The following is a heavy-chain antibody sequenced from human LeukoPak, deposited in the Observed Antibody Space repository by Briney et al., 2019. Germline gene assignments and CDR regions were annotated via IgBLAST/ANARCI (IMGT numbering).Heavy chain of an antibody. CDR3: VKDSGWFHFDY. CDR1: GFTFSHSW. J-gene: IGHJ4*02. D-gene: IGHD6-19*01. CDR2: IKEDGSSQ. V-gene: IGHV3-7*03. Sequence: SGGSLRLSCVASGFTFSHSWMTWVRQAPGKGLEWVGHIKEDGSSQNYADSVKGRFTISRDNAKSSLHLQMNGLRAEDTAMYYCVKDSGWFHFDYWGQGTLVTVSS.